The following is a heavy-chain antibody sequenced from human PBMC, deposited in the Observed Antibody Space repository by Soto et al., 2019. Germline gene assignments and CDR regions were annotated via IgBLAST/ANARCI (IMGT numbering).Heavy chain of an antibody. CDR3: TRDWDS. CDR1: GFVFRNYW. J-gene: IGHJ4*02. Sequence: GGSLRLSCAVSGFVFRNYWMAWARQAPGKGLEWVAVIKQDGSETHYVDFVRGRFTISRDNAWDSLYREMNSLRVDDTAVYYCTRDWDSWGQGTLVTVSS. CDR2: IKQDGSET. V-gene: IGHV3-7*01.